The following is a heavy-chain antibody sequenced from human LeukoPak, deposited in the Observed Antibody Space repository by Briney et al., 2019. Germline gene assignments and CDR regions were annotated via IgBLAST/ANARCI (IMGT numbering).Heavy chain of an antibody. CDR3: ARHFCTSTSCYTEGFDY. D-gene: IGHD2-2*02. V-gene: IGHV4-39*01. CDR1: GGSISSSSYY. CDR2: TLHSGST. Sequence: PSETLSLTCTVSGGSISSSSYYWGWIRQPPGKGLEWIGTTLHSGSTYYNPSLKSRVTISVDLSRNQFSLKVTSVTAADTAMYYCARHFCTSTSCYTEGFDYWGQGTLVTVSS. J-gene: IGHJ4*02.